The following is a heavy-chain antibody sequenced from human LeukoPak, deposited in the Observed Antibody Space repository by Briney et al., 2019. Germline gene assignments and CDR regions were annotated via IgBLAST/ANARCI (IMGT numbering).Heavy chain of an antibody. J-gene: IGHJ3*02. CDR3: AKDLGYCSGGSCYNAFDI. CDR1: GFTFSSYA. Sequence: PGGSLRLSCAASGFTFSSYAMSWVRQAPGKGLEWVSGISGSGGSTYYADSVKGRFTISRDNSKSTLYLQMNSLRAEDTAVYYCAKDLGYCSGGSCYNAFDIWGQGTMVTVSS. V-gene: IGHV3-23*01. CDR2: ISGSGGST. D-gene: IGHD2-15*01.